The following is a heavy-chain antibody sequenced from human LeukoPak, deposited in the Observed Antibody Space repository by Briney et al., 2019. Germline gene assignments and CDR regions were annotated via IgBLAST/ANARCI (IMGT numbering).Heavy chain of an antibody. Sequence: PGGSLRLSCSASGFIFKDYAMHWVRQAPGKGLECVSAITSNGGSTDYADSVKGRFTISRDNSKNTLYLQMSSLRPEDTAVYYCVKDGYSSWYVGWLDPWGQGTVVTVSS. D-gene: IGHD6-19*01. CDR1: GFIFKDYA. V-gene: IGHV3-64D*06. CDR3: VKDGYSSWYVGWLDP. J-gene: IGHJ5*02. CDR2: ITSNGGST.